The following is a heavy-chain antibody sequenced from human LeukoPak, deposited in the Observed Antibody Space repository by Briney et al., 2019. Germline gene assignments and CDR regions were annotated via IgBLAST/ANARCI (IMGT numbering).Heavy chain of an antibody. J-gene: IGHJ4*02. CDR3: ARDPTVRGVIGAIDY. CDR2: IKQDGSEK. V-gene: IGHV3-7*01. CDR1: GFTFSSYW. D-gene: IGHD3-10*01. Sequence: GGSLRLSRAASGFTFSSYWMSWVRQAPGKGLEWVANIKQDGSEKYYVDSVKGRFTISRDNAKNSLYLQMNSLRAEDTAVYYCARDPTVRGVIGAIDYWGQGTLVTVS.